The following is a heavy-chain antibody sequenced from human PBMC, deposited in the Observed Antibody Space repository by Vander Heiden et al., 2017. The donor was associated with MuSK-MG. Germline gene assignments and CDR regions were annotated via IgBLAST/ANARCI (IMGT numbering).Heavy chain of an antibody. CDR3: ARLVMVTTDWYLDL. Sequence: EVQLVQSGAEVKKPGESLKISCKSSGYKFASYYIAWVRQMSGKGLEWMGIIYPGDSDTRYSPSFQGQVTISADKSITTAYLQWSSLKASDTAMYYCARLVMVTTDWYLDLWGRGTLVTVSS. J-gene: IGHJ2*01. CDR1: GYKFASYY. CDR2: IYPGDSDT. V-gene: IGHV5-51*01. D-gene: IGHD4-17*01.